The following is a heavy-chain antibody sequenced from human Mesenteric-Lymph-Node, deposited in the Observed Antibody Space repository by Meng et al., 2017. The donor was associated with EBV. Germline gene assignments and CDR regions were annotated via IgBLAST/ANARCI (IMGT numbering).Heavy chain of an antibody. V-gene: IGHV6-1*01. Sequence: QVHLQQSGPGLVKPSXXLSLTXVISGDSVSSSRASWTWIRQSPSRGLEWLGRTYYRSKWYNDYAVFVKSRITINPDTSKNQFSLQLNSVTPEDTAVYYCARGATSVFDLWGRGTLSIVSS. CDR3: ARGATSVFDL. CDR1: GDSVSSSRAS. J-gene: IGHJ2*01. CDR2: TYYRSKWYN.